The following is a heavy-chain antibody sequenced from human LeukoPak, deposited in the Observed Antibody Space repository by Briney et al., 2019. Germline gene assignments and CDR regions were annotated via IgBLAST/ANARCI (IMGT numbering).Heavy chain of an antibody. CDR3: ARDLGKIGGNSSPFDY. CDR2: ISSSSSYI. CDR1: GYTFSSYS. V-gene: IGHV3-21*01. J-gene: IGHJ4*02. Sequence: GGSLRLSCAASGYTFSSYSMNWVRQAPGKGLEWVSSISSSSSYIYYADSVKGRFTISRDNAKNSLYLQMNSLRAEDTAVYYCARDLGKIGGNSSPFDYWGQGTLVTVSS. D-gene: IGHD4-23*01.